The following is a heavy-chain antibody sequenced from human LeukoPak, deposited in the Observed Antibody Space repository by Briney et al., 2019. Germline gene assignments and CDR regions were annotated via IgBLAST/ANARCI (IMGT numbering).Heavy chain of an antibody. CDR2: VTNDGGNT. V-gene: IGHV3-23*01. D-gene: IGHD1-26*01. CDR1: GFTFSSYA. Sequence: GGSLRLSCAASGFTFSSYAMSWVRQAPGKGLEWVSAVTNDGGNTYYADSVKGRFTISRDNSKSTLILQMNSLRVEDTALYYCTKRVKYGGTWDHFADWGQGTLVTVSS. CDR3: TKRVKYGGTWDHFAD. J-gene: IGHJ4*02.